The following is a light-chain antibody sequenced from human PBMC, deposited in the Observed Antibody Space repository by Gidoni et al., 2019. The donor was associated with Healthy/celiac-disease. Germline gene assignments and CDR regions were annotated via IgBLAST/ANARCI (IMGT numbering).Light chain of an antibody. V-gene: IGKV1-39*01. CDR2: AAS. CDR3: QQSYSTPP. CDR1: QSISSY. Sequence: DIQMTQSPSSLSASVGDRVTITCRASQSISSYFNWYQQKPGKAPKLLIYAASSLQSGVPSRFSGSGSVTDFTLTISSLQPVDFATYFCQQSYSTPPFXGXTKVXLK. J-gene: IGKJ4*01.